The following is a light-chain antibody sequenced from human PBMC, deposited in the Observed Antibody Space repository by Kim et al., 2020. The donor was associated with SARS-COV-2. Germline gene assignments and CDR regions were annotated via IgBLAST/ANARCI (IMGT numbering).Light chain of an antibody. V-gene: IGKV4-1*01. CDR2: WAS. J-gene: IGKJ1*01. CDR1: QSALYSSNNKNY. Sequence: ATINCKSSQSALYSSNNKNYLVWYQQKPGQPPKLLIYWASTRESGVPDRFSGSGSGTDFTLTISSLQAEDVAVYYCQQYYSTPWTFGQGTKVDIK. CDR3: QQYYSTPWT.